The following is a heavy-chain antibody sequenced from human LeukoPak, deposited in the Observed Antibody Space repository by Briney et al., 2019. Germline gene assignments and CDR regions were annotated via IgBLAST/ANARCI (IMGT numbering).Heavy chain of an antibody. CDR2: IYYSGST. V-gene: IGHV4-31*03. CDR1: GGSISSGGYY. Sequence: SQTLSLTCTVSGGSISSGGYYWSWIRQHPGKGLEWIGYIYYSGSTYYNPSLKSRVTISVDTSKNQFSLKLSSVTAADTAVYYCASTRRRLDAFDIRGQGTMVTVSS. CDR3: ASTRRRLDAFDI. J-gene: IGHJ3*02.